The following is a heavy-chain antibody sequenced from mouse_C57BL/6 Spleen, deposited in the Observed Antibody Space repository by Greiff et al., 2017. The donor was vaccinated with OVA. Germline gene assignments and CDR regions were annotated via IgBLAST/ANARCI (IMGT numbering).Heavy chain of an antibody. D-gene: IGHD1-1*01. Sequence: VQLQQPGAELVKPGASVKMSCKASGYTFTSYWITWVKQRPGQGLEWIGDIYPGSGSTNYNEKFKSKATLTVDTSSSTAYMQLSSLTSEDSAVDYCARGGLTVVEGMDYWGQGTSVTVSS. V-gene: IGHV1-55*01. J-gene: IGHJ4*01. CDR1: GYTFTSYW. CDR2: IYPGSGST. CDR3: ARGGLTVVEGMDY.